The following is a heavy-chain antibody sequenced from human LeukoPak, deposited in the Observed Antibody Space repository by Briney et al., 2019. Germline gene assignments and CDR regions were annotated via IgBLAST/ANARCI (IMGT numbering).Heavy chain of an antibody. D-gene: IGHD2-2*01. CDR2: IYSGGST. CDR1: GFTVSSNY. CDR3: AGESGYCSSTSCSYFDY. Sequence: GGSLRLSCAASGFTVSSNYMSWVRQAPGKGLEWVSVIYSGGSTYYADSVKGRFTISRDNSKNTLYLQMNSLRAEDTAVYYCAGESGYCSSTSCSYFDYWGKGTMVTVSS. V-gene: IGHV3-53*01. J-gene: IGHJ4*02.